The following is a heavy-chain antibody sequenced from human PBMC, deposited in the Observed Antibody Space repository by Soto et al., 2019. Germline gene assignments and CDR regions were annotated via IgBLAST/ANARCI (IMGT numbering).Heavy chain of an antibody. V-gene: IGHV5-51*01. J-gene: IGHJ6*02. D-gene: IGHD3-10*01. CDR2: IYPDDSNT. CDR3: ARRGRSYYGSESYYYYYGLDV. Sequence: PGESLKISCKGFGYSFSTYWIGWVRQMPGKGLEWMGIIYPDDSNTKYSPPFQGQVTISVDKSISTAYLQWSSLKASDTAMYYCARRGRSYYGSESYYYYYGLDVWGQGTTVTVSS. CDR1: GYSFSTYW.